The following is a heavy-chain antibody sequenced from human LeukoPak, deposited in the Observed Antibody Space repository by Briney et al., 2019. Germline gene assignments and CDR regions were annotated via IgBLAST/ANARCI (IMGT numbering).Heavy chain of an antibody. CDR3: AKDPNRGGYHYFDH. V-gene: IGHV3-23*01. D-gene: IGHD5-24*01. J-gene: IGHJ4*02. CDR2: ISNGGGST. CDR1: GFTFTNYA. Sequence: GGSLRLSCAASGFTFTNYAMGWVRQAPGKGPEWVSSISNGGGSTYYADSVKGRFTISRDNSKNTLYLQMNSLRAEDTAVYYCAKDPNRGGYHYFDHWGQGTLVTVSS.